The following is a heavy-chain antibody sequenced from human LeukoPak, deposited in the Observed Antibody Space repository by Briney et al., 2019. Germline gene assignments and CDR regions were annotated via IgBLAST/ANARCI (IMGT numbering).Heavy chain of an antibody. CDR1: GFTFSTYA. J-gene: IGHJ4*02. V-gene: IGHV3-23*01. CDR2: ITGSGGNT. Sequence: GGSLRLSCAASGFTFSTYAMSWVRQAPGKGLEWVSAITGSGGNTYYADSVKGRFTISRDNSKNTLYLQVNSLRAEDTAIYYCAKTSGWPYYFDYWGQGTLVTVSS. D-gene: IGHD6-19*01. CDR3: AKTSGWPYYFDY.